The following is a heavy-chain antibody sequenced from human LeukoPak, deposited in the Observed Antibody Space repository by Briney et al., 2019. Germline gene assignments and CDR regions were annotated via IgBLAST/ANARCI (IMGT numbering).Heavy chain of an antibody. D-gene: IGHD5-12*01. Sequence: GGSLRLSCAASGFTFSSYEMNWVRQAPGKGLEWVSYISSSGSTIYYADSVKGRFTISRDNAKNSLYLQMNSLRAEDTAVYYCARDRRVATIHYYYYYMDVWGKGTTVTISS. CDR2: ISSSGSTI. J-gene: IGHJ6*03. CDR3: ARDRRVATIHYYYYYMDV. CDR1: GFTFSSYE. V-gene: IGHV3-48*03.